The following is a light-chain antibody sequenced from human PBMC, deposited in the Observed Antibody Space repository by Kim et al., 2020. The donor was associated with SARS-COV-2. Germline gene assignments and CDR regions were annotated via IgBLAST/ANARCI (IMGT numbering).Light chain of an antibody. V-gene: IGKV3-15*01. J-gene: IGKJ1*01. Sequence: VVMTQSPATLSASPGETATLSCRASQSVGSFLAWDQQRPGQALRLLIYGVSTRASGVPATFSGSESGTEFALTISSLQPEDFAIYYCQQYHKWPPLRFGQGTKVDSK. CDR2: GVS. CDR1: QSVGSF. CDR3: QQYHKWPPLR.